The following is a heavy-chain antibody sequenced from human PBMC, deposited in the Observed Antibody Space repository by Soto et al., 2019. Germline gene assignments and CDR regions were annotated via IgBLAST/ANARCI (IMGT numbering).Heavy chain of an antibody. CDR1: GFSLSTSGVG. V-gene: IGHV2-5*02. J-gene: IGHJ4*02. D-gene: IGHD3-3*01. Sequence: QITLKESGPTLVKPTQTLTLTCTFSGFSLSTSGVGVGWIRQPPGKALEWLALIYWDDDKRYSPSLKSRLTITKATSKNQVVLTMTNMDPVDTATYYCAHSRGITIFGVVTSFDYWGQGTLVTVSS. CDR2: IYWDDDK. CDR3: AHSRGITIFGVVTSFDY.